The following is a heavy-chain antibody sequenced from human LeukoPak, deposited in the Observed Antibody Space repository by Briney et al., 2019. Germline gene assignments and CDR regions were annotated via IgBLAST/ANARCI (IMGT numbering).Heavy chain of an antibody. J-gene: IGHJ4*02. D-gene: IGHD4-23*01. Sequence: SETLSLTCTVSGGSISSYYWSWIRQPPGKGLEWIGYIYYSGSTNYNPSLKSRVTISVDTSKNQFSLKLSSVTAADTAVYYCARDQISGGNGLAYWGQGTLVTVSS. V-gene: IGHV4-59*01. CDR1: GGSISSYY. CDR3: ARDQISGGNGLAY. CDR2: IYYSGST.